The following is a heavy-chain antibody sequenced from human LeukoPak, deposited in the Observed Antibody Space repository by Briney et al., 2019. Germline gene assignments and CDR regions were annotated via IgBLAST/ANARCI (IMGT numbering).Heavy chain of an antibody. CDR2: LSGRGGST. V-gene: IGHV3-23*01. D-gene: IGHD1-1*01. Sequence: GRSLRLSCAASGFTFSSYAMSWVRQAPGKGLEWVSALSGRGGSTYYADSVKGRFTISRDNSKNTLYLQMNSLRAEDTAVYYCAKDGLERLDAFDIWGQGTMVTVSS. CDR1: GFTFSSYA. J-gene: IGHJ3*02. CDR3: AKDGLERLDAFDI.